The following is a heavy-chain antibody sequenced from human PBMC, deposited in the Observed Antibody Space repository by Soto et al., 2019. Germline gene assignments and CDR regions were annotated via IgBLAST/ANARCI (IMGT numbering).Heavy chain of an antibody. V-gene: IGHV1-8*01. D-gene: IGHD1-1*01. J-gene: IGHJ5*02. CDR3: ARMETSGTLNWFDP. Sequence: ASVKVSCKASGYTFTNYDISWVRQATGQGLEWMGWMNPNSANTGYAQKFQGRVSMTRDTSINTAYMELSSLRSEDTAIYYCARMETSGTLNWFDPWGQGTMVTVYS. CDR1: GYTFTNYD. CDR2: MNPNSANT.